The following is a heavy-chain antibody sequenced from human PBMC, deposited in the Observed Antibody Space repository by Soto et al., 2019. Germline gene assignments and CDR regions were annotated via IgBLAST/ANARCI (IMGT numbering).Heavy chain of an antibody. Sequence: ASVKVSCKASGYTFTSYGISWVRQAPGQGLEWMGWISAYNGNTNYAQKLQGRVTMTTDTSTSTAYMELRSLRSDDTAVYYCARGGVVIISHSINWFEPWAQGTLVSVSS. CDR1: GYTFTSYG. V-gene: IGHV1-18*01. J-gene: IGHJ5*02. CDR3: ARGGVVIISHSINWFEP. D-gene: IGHD3-3*01. CDR2: ISAYNGNT.